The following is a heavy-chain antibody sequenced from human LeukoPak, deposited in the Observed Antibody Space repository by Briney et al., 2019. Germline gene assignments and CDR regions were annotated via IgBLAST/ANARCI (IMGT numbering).Heavy chain of an antibody. CDR1: GYTFTDHY. Sequence: ASVTVSCKASGYTFTDHYMHWVRQAPGQGLEGMGFINPKTGATRYAQKFQGSITVTRDTSVNTAYMELSGLGPDDTAMYYCVRVAYCGANCYYYVDSWGQGTLVTVSS. CDR2: INPKTGAT. CDR3: VRVAYCGANCYYYVDS. J-gene: IGHJ4*02. V-gene: IGHV1-2*02. D-gene: IGHD2-21*02.